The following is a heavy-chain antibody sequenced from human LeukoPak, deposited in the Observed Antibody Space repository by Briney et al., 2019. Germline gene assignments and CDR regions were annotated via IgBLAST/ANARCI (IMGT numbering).Heavy chain of an antibody. CDR3: ARDPSQDGSGFFDI. Sequence: GGSLRLSCAASGFTFSSYGMHWVRQAPGKGLEWVSSISSSSSYIYYAYSVKGRFTISRDNAKNSLYLQMNSLRAEDTAVYYCARDPSQDGSGFFDIWGQGTMVTVSS. D-gene: IGHD3-10*01. CDR2: ISSSSSYI. J-gene: IGHJ3*02. V-gene: IGHV3-21*01. CDR1: GFTFSSYG.